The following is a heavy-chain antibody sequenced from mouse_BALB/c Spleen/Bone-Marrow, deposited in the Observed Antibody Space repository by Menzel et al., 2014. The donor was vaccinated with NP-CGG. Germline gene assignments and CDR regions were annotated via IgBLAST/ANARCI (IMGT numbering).Heavy chain of an antibody. V-gene: IGHV5-17*02. D-gene: IGHD2-4*01. CDR1: GFTFSSFG. CDR3: ARKGAMITHYYAMDY. Sequence: EVKLMESGGGLVQPGGSRKLSCAASGFTFSSFGMHWVRQAPEKGLEWVAYISNGSSTIYYADTVKGRFTISRDNPKNTLFLQMTSLRSEDTAMYYCARKGAMITHYYAMDYWGQGISVTVSS. J-gene: IGHJ4*01. CDR2: ISNGSSTI.